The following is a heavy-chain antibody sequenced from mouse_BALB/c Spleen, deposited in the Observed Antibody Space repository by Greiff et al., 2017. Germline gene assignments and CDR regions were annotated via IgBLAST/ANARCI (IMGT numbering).Heavy chain of an antibody. V-gene: IGHV5-12-2*01. CDR1: GFTFSSYT. CDR3: ARPPYYGSSYDWYFDV. D-gene: IGHD1-1*01. J-gene: IGHJ1*01. CDR2: ISNGGGST. Sequence: EVMLVESGGGLVQPGGSLKLSCAASGFTFSSYTMSWVRQTPEKRLEWVAYISNGGGSTYYPDTVKGRFTISRDNAKNTLYLQMSSLKSEDTAMYYCARPPYYGSSYDWYFDVWGAGTTGTVSS.